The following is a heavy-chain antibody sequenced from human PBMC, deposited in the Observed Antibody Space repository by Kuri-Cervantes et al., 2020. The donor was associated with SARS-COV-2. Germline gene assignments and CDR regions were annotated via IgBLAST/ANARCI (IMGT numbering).Heavy chain of an antibody. V-gene: IGHV5-51*01. J-gene: IGHJ5*01. CDR3: ARLSITIFGALTAPFDS. D-gene: IGHD3-3*01. Sequence: GGSLRLSCKGSGYSFTSYWIGWVRQMPGKGLECMGIIYPGDSDTTYSPSFQGQVTISADKSISTAYLQWSSLKAPDTAIYYCARLSITIFGALTAPFDSWGQGTLVTVSS. CDR1: GYSFTSYW. CDR2: IYPGDSDT.